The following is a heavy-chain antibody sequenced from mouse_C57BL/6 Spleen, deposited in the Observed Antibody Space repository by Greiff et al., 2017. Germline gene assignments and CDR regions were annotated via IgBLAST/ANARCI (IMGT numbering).Heavy chain of an antibody. CDR1: GFTFSSYT. CDR2: ISGGGGNT. J-gene: IGHJ3*01. V-gene: IGHV5-9*01. Sequence: EVMLVESGGGLVKPGGSLTLSCAASGFTFSSYTMSWVRQTPEKRLEWVATISGGGGNTYYPDSVKGRFTISRDNAKNTLYLRMSSLRSEDTSLFCCARQVYYCSSSAWFAYWGQGTLVTVSA. D-gene: IGHD1-1*01. CDR3: ARQVYYCSSSAWFAY.